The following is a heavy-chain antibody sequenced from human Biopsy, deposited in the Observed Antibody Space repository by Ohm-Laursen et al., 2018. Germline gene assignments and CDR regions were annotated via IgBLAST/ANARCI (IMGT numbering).Heavy chain of an antibody. J-gene: IGHJ2*01. D-gene: IGHD3-9*01. CDR1: GASVKTSGYF. CDR3: VREPKTGTAEAWYFDL. CDR2: ISYKERT. V-gene: IGHV4-31*03. Sequence: TLSLTCSVSGASVKTSGYFWAWIRQRPGKGLEWIGYISYKERTHYNPSLTSRLAISFDTSNNRISLQLRSVSVADTAGYYCVREPKTGTAEAWYFDLWGRGSPVTVPS.